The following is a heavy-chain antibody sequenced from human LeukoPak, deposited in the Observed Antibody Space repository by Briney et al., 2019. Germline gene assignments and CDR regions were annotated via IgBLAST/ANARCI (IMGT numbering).Heavy chain of an antibody. D-gene: IGHD3-10*01. Sequence: GRSLRLSCAASGFTFSRYGMHWVRQAPGKGLEWVSSISSSSSYIYYADSVKGRFTISRDNAKNSRYLQMNSLRAEDTAVYYCATAPNYYGTTPRYYYYIDVWGKGTTVTVSS. CDR1: GFTFSRYG. CDR3: ATAPNYYGTTPRYYYYIDV. CDR2: ISSSSSYI. J-gene: IGHJ6*03. V-gene: IGHV3-21*01.